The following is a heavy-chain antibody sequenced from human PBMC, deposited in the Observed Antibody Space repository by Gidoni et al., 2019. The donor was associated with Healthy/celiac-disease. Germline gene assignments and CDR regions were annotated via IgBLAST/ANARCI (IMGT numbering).Heavy chain of an antibody. V-gene: IGHV3-48*02. CDR3: ARDQGYGDYVDAFDI. CDR1: GFTFISYS. Sequence: EVQLVESGGGLVQPGGSLRLSCAASGFTFISYSMNWARQAPGKGLEWVSYISSSSSTIYYADSVKGRFTISRDNAKNSLYLQMNSLRDEDTAVYYCARDQGYGDYVDAFDIWGQGTMVTVSS. D-gene: IGHD4-17*01. J-gene: IGHJ3*02. CDR2: ISSSSSTI.